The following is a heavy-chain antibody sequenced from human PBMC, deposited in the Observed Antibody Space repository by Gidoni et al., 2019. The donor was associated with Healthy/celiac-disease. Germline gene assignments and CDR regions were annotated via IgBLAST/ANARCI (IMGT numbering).Heavy chain of an antibody. CDR3: ARLGACSSTSCYAFDI. V-gene: IGHV4-39*01. J-gene: IGHJ3*02. Sequence: QLQLQESGPGLVKPSETLSLTRTVSGGSISSSSYYWGWIRQPPGKGLEWIGNIYYSGSTYYNPSLKSRVTISVDTSKNQFSLKLSSVTAADTAVYYCARLGACSSTSCYAFDIWGQGTMVTVSS. CDR2: IYYSGST. CDR1: GGSISSSSYY. D-gene: IGHD2-2*01.